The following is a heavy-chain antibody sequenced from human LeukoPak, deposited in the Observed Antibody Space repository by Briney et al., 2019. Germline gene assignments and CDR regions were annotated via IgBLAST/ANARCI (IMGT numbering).Heavy chain of an antibody. CDR3: ASVAVAGLGGDY. CDR1: GFTFSSYA. V-gene: IGHV3-30-3*01. CDR2: ISYDGSNK. D-gene: IGHD6-19*01. Sequence: GGSLRLSCAASGFTFSSYAMHWVRQAPGKGLEWVAVISYDGSNKYYADSVKGRFTISGDNSKNTLYLQMNSLRAEDTAVYYCASVAVAGLGGDYWGQGTLVTVSS. J-gene: IGHJ4*02.